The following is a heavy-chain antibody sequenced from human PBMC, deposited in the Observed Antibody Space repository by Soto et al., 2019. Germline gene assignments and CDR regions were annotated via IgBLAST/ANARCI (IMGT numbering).Heavy chain of an antibody. CDR3: TRDRADMITNYHPLFDQ. CDR2: LSDSGGSL. J-gene: IGHJ4*02. Sequence: PGGSLRLSCTASGFTFSSHAMTWVRQAPGKGLEWVSGLSDSGGSLYYADFVRGRFTISRDNAENVLYLQMNSLRVEDTAVYYCTRDRADMITNYHPLFDQWGQGTLVTVSS. CDR1: GFTFSSHA. D-gene: IGHD3-16*01. V-gene: IGHV3-23*01.